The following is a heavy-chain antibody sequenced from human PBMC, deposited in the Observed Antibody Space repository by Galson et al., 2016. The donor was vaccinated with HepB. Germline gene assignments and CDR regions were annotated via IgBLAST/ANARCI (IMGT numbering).Heavy chain of an antibody. CDR2: IWYDGNNK. J-gene: IGHJ4*02. CDR1: GFTFTNYG. Sequence: SLRLSCAASGFTFTNYGMHWLRQAPGKGLECVAIIWYDGNNKYYTDSVKGRFTISRDNSKNTLYLQMNSLSDEDTAVYYCAGGPQARFDYWGQGTLVTVSS. D-gene: IGHD3-16*01. CDR3: AGGPQARFDY. V-gene: IGHV3-33*01.